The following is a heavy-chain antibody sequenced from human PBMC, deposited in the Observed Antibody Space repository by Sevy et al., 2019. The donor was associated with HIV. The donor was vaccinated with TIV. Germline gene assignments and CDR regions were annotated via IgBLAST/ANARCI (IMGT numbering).Heavy chain of an antibody. D-gene: IGHD1-20*01. CDR2: IEQDGSGK. J-gene: IGHJ4*02. CDR1: GFTFGTYW. Sequence: GGSLRLSCEGSGFTFGTYWLTWVRQAPGKGLEWVANIEQDGSGKDYVDSVKGRFIVSRDNDESVLYLEMKSLRAEDTAVYFCARAQNSYKNRKLILRLDYWGQGTLVTVSS. CDR3: ARAQNSYKNRKLILRLDY. V-gene: IGHV3-7*03.